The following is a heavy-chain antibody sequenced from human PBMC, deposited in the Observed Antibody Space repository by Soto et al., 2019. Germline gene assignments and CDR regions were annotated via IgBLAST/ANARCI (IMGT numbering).Heavy chain of an antibody. V-gene: IGHV4-4*02. CDR1: GGSISSSNW. Sequence: SETLSLTCAVSGGSISSSNWRSWVRQPPGKGLEWIGEIYHSGSTNYNPSLKSRVTISVDKSKNQFSLKLSSVTAADTAVYYCASYSSSWSLNYYYYGMDVWGQGTTVTVSS. J-gene: IGHJ6*02. CDR2: IYHSGST. CDR3: ASYSSSWSLNYYYYGMDV. D-gene: IGHD6-13*01.